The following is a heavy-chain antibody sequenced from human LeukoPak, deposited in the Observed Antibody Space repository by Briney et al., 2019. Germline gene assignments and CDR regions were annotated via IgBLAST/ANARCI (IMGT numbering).Heavy chain of an antibody. CDR3: ARLGYTYGPSDY. V-gene: IGHV4-59*08. J-gene: IGHJ4*02. CDR1: GGSISNYY. CDR2: IYYSGST. Sequence: SETLSLTCTVSGGSISNYYWSWIRQPPGKGLEWVGYIYYSGSTNYYPSLKSRVTISVDTSKDQFSLKLSSVTAADTAVYYCARLGYTYGPSDYWGQGALVTVSS. D-gene: IGHD5-18*01.